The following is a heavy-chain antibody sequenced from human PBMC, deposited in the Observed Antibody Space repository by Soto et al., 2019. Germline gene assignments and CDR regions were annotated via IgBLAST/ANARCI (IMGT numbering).Heavy chain of an antibody. Sequence: ASVKVSCKASGDSDTFTNSAISWVRQARGQGPEWMGAIIPFFGTTNYAQKFQGRVTITADESTSTVYMELSSLTSEDPAIYYCARAPGHLVRGVIPSDYYQHWGQGTVVS. CDR1: GDSDTFTNSA. D-gene: IGHD3-10*01. J-gene: IGHJ1*01. CDR3: ARAPGHLVRGVIPSDYYQH. V-gene: IGHV1-69*13. CDR2: IIPFFGTT.